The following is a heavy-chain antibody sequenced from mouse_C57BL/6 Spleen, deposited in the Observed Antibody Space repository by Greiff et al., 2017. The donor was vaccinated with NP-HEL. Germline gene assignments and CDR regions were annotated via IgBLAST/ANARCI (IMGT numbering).Heavy chain of an antibody. CDR1: GYTFTSYW. V-gene: IGHV1-64*01. J-gene: IGHJ1*03. D-gene: IGHD1-1*01. CDR3: ARYGGSSLWYFDV. Sequence: QVQLKQPGAELVKPGASVKLSCKASGYTFTSYWMHWVKQRPGQGLEWIGMIHPNSGSTNYNEKFKSKATLTVDKSSSTAYMQLSSLTSEDSAVYYCARYGGSSLWYFDVWGTGTTVTVSS. CDR2: IHPNSGST.